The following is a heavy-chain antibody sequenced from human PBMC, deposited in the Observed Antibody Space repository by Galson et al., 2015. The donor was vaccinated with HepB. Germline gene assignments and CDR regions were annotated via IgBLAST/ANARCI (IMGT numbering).Heavy chain of an antibody. CDR2: VDPEDGET. Sequence: VKVSCKVSGYTFTDYYMHWVQQAPGKGLEWMGLVDPEDGETIYAEKFQGRVTITADTSTDTAYMELSSLRSEDTAVYYCATDTSGSYQARRPASDAFDIWGQGTMVTVSS. J-gene: IGHJ3*02. D-gene: IGHD1-26*01. CDR1: GYTFTDYY. V-gene: IGHV1-69-2*01. CDR3: ATDTSGSYQARRPASDAFDI.